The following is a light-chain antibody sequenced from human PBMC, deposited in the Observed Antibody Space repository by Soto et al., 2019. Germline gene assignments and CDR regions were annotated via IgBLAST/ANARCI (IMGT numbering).Light chain of an antibody. CDR2: WAS. V-gene: IGKV4-1*01. J-gene: IGKJ4*01. CDR3: HQYYSIPLT. Sequence: DIAMTQSPDSLSVSLGERATINCKASRSLLHSSNNENHLAWYQQKPGQPPKLLIYWASTRESGVPDRFTGSGSETDFSLTISGLQAEDVAVYYCHQYYSIPLTFGGGTTVELK. CDR1: RSLLHSSNNENH.